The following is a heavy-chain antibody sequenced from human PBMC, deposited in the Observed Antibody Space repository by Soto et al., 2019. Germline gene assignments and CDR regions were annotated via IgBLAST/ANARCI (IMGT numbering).Heavy chain of an antibody. V-gene: IGHV3-49*03. J-gene: IGHJ4*02. CDR3: TRSRGYSGYDPFDY. D-gene: IGHD5-12*01. CDR1: GFTFGDYA. CDR2: IRSKAYGGTT. Sequence: GGSLRLSCTASGFTFGDYAVSWFRQAPGKGLEWVGFIRSKAYGGTTEYAASVKGRFTISRDDSKSIAYLQMNSLKTEDTAVYYCTRSRGYSGYDPFDYWGQGTLVTVSS.